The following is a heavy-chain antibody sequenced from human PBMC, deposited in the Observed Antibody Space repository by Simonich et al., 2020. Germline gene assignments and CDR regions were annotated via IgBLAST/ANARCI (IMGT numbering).Heavy chain of an antibody. D-gene: IGHD6-13*01. V-gene: IGHV1-2*02. CDR1: GYTFTGYY. CDR2: INTNSGGT. CDR3: ARDSYSSWYFDL. J-gene: IGHJ2*01. Sequence: QVQLVQSGAEVKKPGASVKVSCKASGYTFTGYYMHWVRQAPGQGLEWMGGINTNSGGTNYAQKFQGRVTMTRDTSISTAYMELSRLRSDDTAVYYCARDSYSSWYFDLWGRGTLVTVSS.